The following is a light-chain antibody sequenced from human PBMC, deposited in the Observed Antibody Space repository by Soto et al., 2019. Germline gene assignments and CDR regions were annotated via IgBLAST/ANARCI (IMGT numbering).Light chain of an antibody. Sequence: QSALTQPASVSGSPGQSITISCTGTSSDVGAYNFVSWYQQHPGKVPKLMIFDVSSRSSGVSDRFSGSKSGNTASLTISGLQAEDEGDYYCSSYTGSSNQVFGSGTKLTDL. J-gene: IGLJ1*01. CDR1: SSDVGAYNF. CDR3: SSYTGSSNQV. V-gene: IGLV2-14*03. CDR2: DVS.